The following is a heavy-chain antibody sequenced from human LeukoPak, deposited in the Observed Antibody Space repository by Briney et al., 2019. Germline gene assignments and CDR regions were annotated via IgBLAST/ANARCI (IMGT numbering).Heavy chain of an antibody. Sequence: SETPSLTCTVSGGSISSSIYYWGWFRQPPGKGLEWIGSIYYNVATYYNSSLKSRVTISVDTSKNHLSLKLSSVTAADTAVYYCARVRDGYNRNWAYWGQGTLVTVSS. CDR1: GGSISSSIYY. CDR3: ARVRDGYNRNWAY. CDR2: IYYNVAT. D-gene: IGHD5-24*01. V-gene: IGHV4-39*02. J-gene: IGHJ4*02.